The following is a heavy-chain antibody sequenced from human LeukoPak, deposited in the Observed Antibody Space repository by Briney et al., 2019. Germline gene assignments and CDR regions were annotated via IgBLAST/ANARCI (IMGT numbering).Heavy chain of an antibody. V-gene: IGHV4-59*12. D-gene: IGHD5-24*01. CDR2: IYYSGST. Sequence: SETLSLTCTVSGGSNSSYYWSWIRQRPGKGLEWIGYIYYSGSTNYNPSLKSRVTISVDTSKNQFSLKLSSVTAADTAVYYCARDVGLTATIFLWGQGTLVTASS. CDR3: ARDVGLTATIFL. CDR1: GGSNSSYY. J-gene: IGHJ4*02.